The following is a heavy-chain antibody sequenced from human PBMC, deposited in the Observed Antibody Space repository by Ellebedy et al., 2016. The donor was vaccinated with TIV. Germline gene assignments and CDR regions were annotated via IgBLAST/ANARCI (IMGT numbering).Heavy chain of an antibody. D-gene: IGHD2/OR15-2a*01. CDR1: EFDFDEFG. CDR2: ISWNSARI. J-gene: IGHJ2*01. CDR3: AKDRVGCNFGYWYFEV. V-gene: IGHV3-9*01. Sequence: SLKISCAASEFDFDEFGVHWVRQAPGKGLEWVAGISWNSARIRYADSVKGRFTIYRDNATNSVYLQMTSLTAEDTAFYFCAKDRVGCNFGYWYFEVWGRGTLVSVSS.